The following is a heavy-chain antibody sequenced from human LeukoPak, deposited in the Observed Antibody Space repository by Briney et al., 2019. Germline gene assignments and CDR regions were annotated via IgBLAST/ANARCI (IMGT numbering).Heavy chain of an antibody. CDR2: ISSSSSTI. CDR3: ARDPATGTTNDPTMGY. D-gene: IGHD1-1*01. Sequence: PGGSLRLSCAASGFAFSTYSMNWVRQAPGKGLEWVSYISSSSSTIFYADSVKGRFTISRDNAENSLYLQMNSLRAEDTAVYYCARDPATGTTNDPTMGYWGQGTLVTVSS. J-gene: IGHJ4*02. V-gene: IGHV3-48*01. CDR1: GFAFSTYS.